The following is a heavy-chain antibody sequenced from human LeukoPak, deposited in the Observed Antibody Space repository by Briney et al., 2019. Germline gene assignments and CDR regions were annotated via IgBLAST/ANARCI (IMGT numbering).Heavy chain of an antibody. V-gene: IGHV3-9*01. CDR2: ISWNSGSI. CDR1: GFTFDDYA. J-gene: IGHJ6*03. D-gene: IGHD3-3*01. Sequence: PGRSLRLSCAASGFTFDDYAMHWVRQAPGKGLEWVSGISWNSGSIGYADSVKGRFTISRDNAKNSLYLQMNSLRAEDTAVYYCAKDGYDFWSGSYYYYYMDVWGKGTTVTVSS. CDR3: AKDGYDFWSGSYYYYYMDV.